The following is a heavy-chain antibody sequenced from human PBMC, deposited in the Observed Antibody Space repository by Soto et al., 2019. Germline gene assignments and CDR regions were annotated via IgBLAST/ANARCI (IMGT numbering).Heavy chain of an antibody. CDR2: IYYSGST. J-gene: IGHJ6*02. V-gene: IGHV4-59*01. Sequence: QVQLQESGPGLVKPSETLSLTCTVSAGSISSYYWSWIRQPPGKGLEWIGYIYYSGSTNYNPSLKSRVTISVDTSKNQFSLKLSSVTAADTAVYYCARDGIAETGYYYYGMDVWGQGTTVTVSS. D-gene: IGHD2-21*01. CDR3: ARDGIAETGYYYYGMDV. CDR1: AGSISSYY.